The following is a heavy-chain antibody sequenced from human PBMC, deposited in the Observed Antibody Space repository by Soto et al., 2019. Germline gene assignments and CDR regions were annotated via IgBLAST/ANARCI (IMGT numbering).Heavy chain of an antibody. D-gene: IGHD6-13*01. J-gene: IGHJ6*02. CDR2: ISAYNGNT. CDR3: ARVSIAAAGTGLSRYYYYGMDV. V-gene: IGHV1-18*01. Sequence: GASVKVSCKASGYTFTSYGISWVRQAPGQGLEWMGWISAYNGNTNYAQKLQGRVTMTTDTSTSTAYMELRSLRSDDTAVYYCARVSIAAAGTGLSRYYYYGMDVWGQGTTVTVSS. CDR1: GYTFTSYG.